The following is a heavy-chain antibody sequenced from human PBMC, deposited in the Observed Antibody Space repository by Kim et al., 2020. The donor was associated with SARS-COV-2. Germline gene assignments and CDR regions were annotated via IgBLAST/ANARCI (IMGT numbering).Heavy chain of an antibody. CDR2: ISWDSYST. CDR3: AKDMVGYSGYELKAYGMDV. Sequence: GGSLRLSCAASGFIFDDYTMHWVRQAPGKGLEWVSFISWDSYSTYYADSVKGRFTISRDNSKSSLYLQMDSLRSEDTALYYCAKDMVGYSGYELKAYGMDVWGQGTTVTVSS. D-gene: IGHD5-12*01. V-gene: IGHV3-43*01. CDR1: GFIFDDYT. J-gene: IGHJ6*02.